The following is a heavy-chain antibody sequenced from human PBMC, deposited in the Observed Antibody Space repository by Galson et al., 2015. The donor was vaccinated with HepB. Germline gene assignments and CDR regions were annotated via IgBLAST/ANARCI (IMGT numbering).Heavy chain of an antibody. V-gene: IGHV1-18*04. CDR2: INDYNSDT. Sequence: SVKVSCKASGYTFGSNGITWVRQAPGQGLEWMGWINDYNSDTKYAQKFQGRLTMTIDTSTSTAYMELRSLTSDDTAVYYCARGTYYYGTSGRDYWYFDLWGRGTLVTVSS. CDR3: ARGTYYYGTSGRDYWYFDL. J-gene: IGHJ2*01. CDR1: GYTFGSNG. D-gene: IGHD3-22*01.